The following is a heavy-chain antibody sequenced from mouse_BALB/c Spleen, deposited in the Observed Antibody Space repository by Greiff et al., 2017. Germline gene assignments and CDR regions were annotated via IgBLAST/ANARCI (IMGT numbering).Heavy chain of an antibody. D-gene: IGHD4-1*01. V-gene: IGHV2-2*02. Sequence: VKLVESGPGLVQPSQSLSITCTVSGFSLTSYGVHWVRQSPGKGLEWLGVIWSGGSTDYNAAFISRLSISKDNSKSQVFFKMNSLQANDTAIYYCATTGTGPYWGQGTLVTVSA. CDR2: IWSGGST. CDR3: ATTGTGPY. J-gene: IGHJ3*01. CDR1: GFSLTSYG.